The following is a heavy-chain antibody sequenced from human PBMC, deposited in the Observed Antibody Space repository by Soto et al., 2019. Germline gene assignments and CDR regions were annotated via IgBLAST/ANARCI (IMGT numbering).Heavy chain of an antibody. CDR1: GYSISSGYH. V-gene: IGHV4-38-2*02. CDR3: ARQDRGVAEGRWIDP. D-gene: IGHD3-10*01. J-gene: IGHJ5*02. CDR2: VHYSGNT. Sequence: SETLSLTCTVSGYSISSGYHWAWIRQPPGKGLEWLGSVHYSGNTYYNPSLKSRLTISVDKSENQFSLNLSTVSAAATAVYYCARQDRGVAEGRWIDPWGQGTLVTVSS.